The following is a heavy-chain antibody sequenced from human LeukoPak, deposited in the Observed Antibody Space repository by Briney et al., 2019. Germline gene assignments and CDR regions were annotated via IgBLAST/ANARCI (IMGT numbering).Heavy chain of an antibody. CDR2: ISISGSDT. CDR3: ARDPEDPYYFDY. J-gene: IGHJ4*02. V-gene: IGHV3-11*04. Sequence: GGSLRLSCAASGFAFSDYYMSWIRQAPGKGLDWLSYISISGSDTFYADSVSGRFTISRDNAKNSLYLQMNSLRAEDTAVYYCARDPEDPYYFDYWGQGTLVTVSS. CDR1: GFAFSDYY.